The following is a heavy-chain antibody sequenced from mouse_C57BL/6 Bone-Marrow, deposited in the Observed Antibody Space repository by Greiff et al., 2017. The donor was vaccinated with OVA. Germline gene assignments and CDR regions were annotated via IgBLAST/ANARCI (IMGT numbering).Heavy chain of an antibody. CDR2: IYPRSGNT. J-gene: IGHJ2*01. D-gene: IGHD2-4*01. CDR3: ARGAYDYDGY. V-gene: IGHV1-81*01. Sequence: QVQLKESGAELARPGASVKLSCKASGYTFTSYGISWVKQRTGQGLEWIGEIYPRSGNTYYNEKFKGKATRTADKSSSTAYMELRSLTSEDSAVYFCARGAYDYDGYWGQGTTLTVSS. CDR1: GYTFTSYG.